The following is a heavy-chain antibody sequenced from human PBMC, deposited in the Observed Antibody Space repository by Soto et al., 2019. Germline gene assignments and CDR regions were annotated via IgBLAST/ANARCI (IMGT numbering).Heavy chain of an antibody. Sequence: ASVNVSFKASGYTFNTYGINWVRQAPGQGLEWMGWISAYNGNTNYAEKVRGRVTMTTDTSTSTAYMELRSLRSDDTAVYYCAREALYSSGWYYSDYWGQGTPVTVSS. V-gene: IGHV1-18*01. CDR2: ISAYNGNT. CDR3: AREALYSSGWYYSDY. J-gene: IGHJ4*02. CDR1: GYTFNTYG. D-gene: IGHD6-13*01.